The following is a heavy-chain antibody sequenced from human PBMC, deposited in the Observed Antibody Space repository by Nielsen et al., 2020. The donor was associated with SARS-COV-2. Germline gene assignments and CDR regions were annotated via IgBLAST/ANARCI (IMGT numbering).Heavy chain of an antibody. D-gene: IGHD4-17*01. J-gene: IGHJ4*02. CDR2: IWYDGSNK. CDR1: GFTFSSYS. CDR3: ARASLDEGDYGPTTYYPDY. V-gene: IGHV3-33*08. Sequence: GESLKISCAASGFTFSSYSMNWVRQAPGKGLEWVAVIWYDGSNKYYADSVKGRFTISRDNSKNTLYLQMNSLRAEDTAVYYCARASLDEGDYGPTTYYPDYWGQGTLITVSS.